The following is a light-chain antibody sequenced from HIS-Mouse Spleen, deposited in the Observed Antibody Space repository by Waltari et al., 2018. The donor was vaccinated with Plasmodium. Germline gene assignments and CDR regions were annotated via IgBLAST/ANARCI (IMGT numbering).Light chain of an antibody. CDR1: ALPKQY. Sequence: SYELTQPPSVSVSPGQTARITCSGVALPKQYAYWYQQKSGQAPGLVIYEDSKRPSGIPERFSGSSSGTMATLTISGAQVEDEADYYCYSTDSSGNHRVFGGGTKLTVL. CDR3: YSTDSSGNHRV. J-gene: IGLJ3*02. V-gene: IGLV3-10*01. CDR2: EDS.